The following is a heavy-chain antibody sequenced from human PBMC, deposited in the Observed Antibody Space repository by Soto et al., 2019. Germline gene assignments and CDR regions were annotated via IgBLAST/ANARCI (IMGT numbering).Heavy chain of an antibody. Sequence: EVQLVESGGGLVQPGGSLRLSCEASGFTFSSYWMSWVRQAPGKGLEWVANIKQDGSEKYYVDSVKGRFTISRDNAKNSLYLQMNSLRAEDTAVYYCARAPWYYDSSGYYSWGQGTLVTVSS. CDR2: IKQDGSEK. J-gene: IGHJ5*02. CDR3: ARAPWYYDSSGYYS. V-gene: IGHV3-7*01. D-gene: IGHD3-22*01. CDR1: GFTFSSYW.